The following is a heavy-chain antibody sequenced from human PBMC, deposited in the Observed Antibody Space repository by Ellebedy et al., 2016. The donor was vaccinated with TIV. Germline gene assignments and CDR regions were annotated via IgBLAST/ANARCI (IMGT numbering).Heavy chain of an antibody. Sequence: GESLKISCAASGFTFSGYAMHWVRQAPGKGLEWVAVISYDGSNKYYADSVKGRFTISRDNSKNTLYLQMNSLRAEDTAVYYCARDFPPKIAVAGKILAAYWGGYFDLWGRGTLVTVSS. D-gene: IGHD6-19*01. CDR3: ARDFPPKIAVAGKILAAYWGGYFDL. CDR1: GFTFSGYA. CDR2: ISYDGSNK. V-gene: IGHV3-30*01. J-gene: IGHJ2*01.